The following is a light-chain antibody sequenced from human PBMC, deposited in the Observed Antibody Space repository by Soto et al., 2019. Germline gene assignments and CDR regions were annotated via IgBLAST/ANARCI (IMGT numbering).Light chain of an antibody. CDR2: GVN. V-gene: IGLV2-8*01. CDR3: ASYAGSNNVV. Sequence: QSVLTQPPSASGSPGQSVTISCTGTSSDVGDSYYVSWYQHHPGKAPKLMIFGVNERPSGVPDRFSGSKSGNTASLTVSGLQAEDEADYYCASYAGSNNVVFGGGTKLTVL. J-gene: IGLJ2*01. CDR1: SSDVGDSYY.